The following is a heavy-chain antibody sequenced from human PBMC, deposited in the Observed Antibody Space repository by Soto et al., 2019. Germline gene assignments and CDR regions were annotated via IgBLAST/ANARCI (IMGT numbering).Heavy chain of an antibody. CDR3: ARVVVSASSNAFDI. CDR2: ISPYTGDT. Sequence: QVQLVQSGAEVKKPGASVKVSCEASGYTFTTYGISWVRQAPGQGLEWMGWISPYTGDTNYAQILQGRVTLTTDTSQRTAYMELRSLSSADTAVYYCARVVVSASSNAFDIWGQGTMVTGSS. D-gene: IGHD5-12*01. V-gene: IGHV1-18*01. CDR1: GYTFTTYG. J-gene: IGHJ3*02.